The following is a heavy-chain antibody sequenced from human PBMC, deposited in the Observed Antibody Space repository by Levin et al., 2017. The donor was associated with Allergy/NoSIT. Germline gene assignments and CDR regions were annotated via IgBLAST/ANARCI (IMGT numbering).Heavy chain of an antibody. CDR3: ARQVGSRSGYFGPYNWFDS. J-gene: IGHJ5*01. CDR1: GDSISTYY. CDR2: VYFTGST. Sequence: GSLRLSCTVSGDSISTYYWSWVRQSPGKGLEWVGYVYFTGSTNYNPSLKSRVTISVDTSKNQFSLKLRSVTAADTAVYYCARQVGSRSGYFGPYNWFDSWGQGTLVTVSS. V-gene: IGHV4-59*08. D-gene: IGHD3-3*01.